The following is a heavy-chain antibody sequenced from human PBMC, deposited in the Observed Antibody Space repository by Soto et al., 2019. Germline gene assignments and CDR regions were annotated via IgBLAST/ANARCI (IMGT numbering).Heavy chain of an antibody. Sequence: PSETLSLTCAFYGGSFIGSWIRQPPGKGLEWIGEVNHSGSTNYNPSLRSRVIISIDTSKNQFSLKLSSVTAADTAVYYCARVPADYDFWGGYSTPGYYFDYWAQGTLVTVSS. CDR2: VNHSGST. J-gene: IGHJ4*02. CDR1: GGSFIG. CDR3: ARVPADYDFWGGYSTPGYYFDY. D-gene: IGHD3-3*01. V-gene: IGHV4-34*01.